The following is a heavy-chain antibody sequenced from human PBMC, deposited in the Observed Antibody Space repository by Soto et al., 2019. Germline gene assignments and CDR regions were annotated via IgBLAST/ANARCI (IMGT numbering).Heavy chain of an antibody. CDR2: ISAYNGNT. CDR3: ARQAPYDFWSGPKVRYFDL. Sequence: ASVKVSCKASGYTFTSYGISWVRQAPGQGLEWMGWISAYNGNTNYAQKLQGRVTMTTDTSTSTAYMELRSLRSDDTAVYYCARQAPYDFWSGPKVRYFDLWGRGTLVTVSS. CDR1: GYTFTSYG. V-gene: IGHV1-18*01. J-gene: IGHJ2*01. D-gene: IGHD3-3*01.